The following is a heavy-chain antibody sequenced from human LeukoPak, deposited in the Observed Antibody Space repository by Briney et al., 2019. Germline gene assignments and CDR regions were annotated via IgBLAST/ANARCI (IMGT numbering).Heavy chain of an antibody. CDR2: INPHSGST. CDR1: GYSFTGYF. Sequence: GASVKVSCKASGYSFTGYFILWMRQAPGQGLELLGWINPHSGSTNYAPKIQGRVTSTRDTSINTVYLEVTSLRPDDTAIYYCARRGLAASSDSWGQGTLVTVSS. CDR3: ARRGLAASSDS. J-gene: IGHJ4*02. D-gene: IGHD2-15*01. V-gene: IGHV1-2*02.